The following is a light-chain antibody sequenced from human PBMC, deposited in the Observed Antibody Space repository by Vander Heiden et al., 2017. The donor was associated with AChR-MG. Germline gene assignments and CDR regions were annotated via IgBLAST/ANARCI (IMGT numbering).Light chain of an antibody. CDR3: CSFVGSSPNWL. CDR1: SNDVGVYHY. CDR2: DVN. V-gene: IGLV2-11*01. Sequence: QSALTQPRSVSGSPGQSVTISCTGTSNDVGVYHYVSWYRQSPGKAPKLVIFDVNKRPSGVPDRFSGSKSGNTASLTISGLQADDEADYFCCSFVGSSPNWLFGGGTKLTVL. J-gene: IGLJ3*02.